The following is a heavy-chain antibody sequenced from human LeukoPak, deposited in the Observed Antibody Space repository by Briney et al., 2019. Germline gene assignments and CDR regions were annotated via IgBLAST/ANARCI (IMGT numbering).Heavy chain of an antibody. CDR2: IYYSGST. CDR3: ARGTHGDSHDY. V-gene: IGHV4-39*07. D-gene: IGHD4-17*01. J-gene: IGHJ4*02. CDR1: GGSISSSSYY. Sequence: PSETLSLTCTVSGGSISSSSYYWGWIRQPPGKGLEWIGSIYYSGSTYYNPSLKSRVTISVDTSENQFSLKLNSVTAADTAVYYCARGTHGDSHDYWGRGTLVTVSS.